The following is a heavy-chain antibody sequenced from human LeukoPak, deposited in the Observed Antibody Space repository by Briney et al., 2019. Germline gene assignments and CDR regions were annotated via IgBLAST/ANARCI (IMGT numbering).Heavy chain of an antibody. CDR2: ISAGGGST. V-gene: IGHV3-23*01. CDR1: GLTFSDYS. D-gene: IGHD3-10*02. Sequence: GGSLRLSCVASGLTFSDYSMTWVRQAPGKGLFWVSGISAGGGSTYYADSVKGRFTISRDNSRNTLYLQMNSLRAEDTAVYYCARDLHYYVAMDVWGQGTTVTVSS. CDR3: ARDLHYYVAMDV. J-gene: IGHJ6*02.